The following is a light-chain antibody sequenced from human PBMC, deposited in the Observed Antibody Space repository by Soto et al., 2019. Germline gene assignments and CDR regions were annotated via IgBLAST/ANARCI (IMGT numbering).Light chain of an antibody. Sequence: IHMTQSPSTLSASVWYRVTVTFRASQSISSWLSWYQQKAGKAPKLLIYKASALESGVPSRFSGSGSGTEFTLTISSLEPEDFATYHSQHYNTYLWTFGQGTKVDIK. J-gene: IGKJ1*01. V-gene: IGKV1-5*03. CDR1: QSISSW. CDR3: QHYNTYLWT. CDR2: KAS.